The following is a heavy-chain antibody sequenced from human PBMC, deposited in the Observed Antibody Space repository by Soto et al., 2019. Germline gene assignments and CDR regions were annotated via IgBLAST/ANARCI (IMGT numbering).Heavy chain of an antibody. J-gene: IGHJ6*02. Sequence: QVQLVESGGGVVQPGRSLRLSCAASGFTFSSYGMHWARQAPGKGLEWVAVISYDGSNKYYADSVKGRFTISRDNSKNTLYLQMNSLRAEDTAVYYCAKDFGSIAAAGHRYYYGMDVWGQGTTVTVSS. CDR1: GFTFSSYG. CDR3: AKDFGSIAAAGHRYYYGMDV. D-gene: IGHD6-13*01. CDR2: ISYDGSNK. V-gene: IGHV3-30*18.